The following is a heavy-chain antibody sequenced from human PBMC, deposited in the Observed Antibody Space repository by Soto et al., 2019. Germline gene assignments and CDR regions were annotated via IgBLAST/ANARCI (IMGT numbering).Heavy chain of an antibody. J-gene: IGHJ5*02. CDR2: IYYSGST. D-gene: IGHD3-9*01. CDR1: GGSISSYY. Sequence: SETLSLTCTVSGGSISSYYWSWIRQPPGKGLEWIGYIYYSGSTNYNPSLKSRVTISVDTSKNQFSLKLSSVTAADTVVYYCARSTGYYNVWWFDPWGQGTLVTVS. CDR3: ARSTGYYNVWWFDP. V-gene: IGHV4-59*01.